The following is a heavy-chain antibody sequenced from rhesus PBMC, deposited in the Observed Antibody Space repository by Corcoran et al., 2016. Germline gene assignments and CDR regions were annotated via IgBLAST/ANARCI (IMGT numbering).Heavy chain of an antibody. CDR1: GYSISSNY. V-gene: IGHV4-160*01. CDR2: IYGSDGNT. CDR3: TRDFDYDFDY. J-gene: IGHJ4*01. D-gene: IGHD3-40*01. Sequence: QVHLQASGPGLVQPSETLSLTCAVSGYSISSNYWRWFRQPQGKGLEWIGYIYGSDGNTYYNPSLKSRVTISTDTSKNHFSLKLTSVTAADTAVYYCTRDFDYDFDYWGQGVLVTVSS.